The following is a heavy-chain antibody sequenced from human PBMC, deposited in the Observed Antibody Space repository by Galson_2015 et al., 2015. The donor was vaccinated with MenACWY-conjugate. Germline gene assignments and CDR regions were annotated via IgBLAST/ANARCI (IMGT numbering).Heavy chain of an antibody. CDR1: GFTVRNNY. D-gene: IGHD1-1*01. CDR2: IYTGGST. V-gene: IGHV3-53*01. J-gene: IGHJ4*02. CDR3: AGGTTPYQFDY. Sequence: SLRLSCAASGFTVRNNYMSWVRQAPGKGLEWISVIYTGGSTYYPDSVRGRFTMSRDNSKNTQYLQMTSLRAEDTAVYYCAGGTTPYQFDYWDQGTLVTVSS.